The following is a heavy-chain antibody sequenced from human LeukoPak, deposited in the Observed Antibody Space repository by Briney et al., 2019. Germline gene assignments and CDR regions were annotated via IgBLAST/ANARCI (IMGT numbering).Heavy chain of an antibody. D-gene: IGHD6-19*01. J-gene: IGHJ4*02. V-gene: IGHV1-69*01. Sequence: GASVKVSCKASGGTFSSYAISWVRQAPGQGLEWMGGIIPIFGTANYAQKFQGRVTITADESTSTAYMELSSLRSEDTAVYYCAGGVGGAVAGTGFNYWGQGTLVTVSS. CDR2: IIPIFGTA. CDR3: AGGVGGAVAGTGFNY. CDR1: GGTFSSYA.